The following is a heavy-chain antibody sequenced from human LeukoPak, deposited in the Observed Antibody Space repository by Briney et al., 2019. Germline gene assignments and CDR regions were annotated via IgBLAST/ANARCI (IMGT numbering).Heavy chain of an antibody. CDR2: ISGSGGST. CDR3: ASRKGISAVAGHFDY. V-gene: IGHV3-23*01. D-gene: IGHD6-19*01. Sequence: GGSLRLSCAASGFTFSSYAMSWVRQAPGKGLEWVSAISGSGGSTYYADSVKGRFTISRDNSKNTLYLQMNSLRAEDTAVYYCASRKGISAVAGHFDYWGQGTLVTVSS. J-gene: IGHJ4*02. CDR1: GFTFSSYA.